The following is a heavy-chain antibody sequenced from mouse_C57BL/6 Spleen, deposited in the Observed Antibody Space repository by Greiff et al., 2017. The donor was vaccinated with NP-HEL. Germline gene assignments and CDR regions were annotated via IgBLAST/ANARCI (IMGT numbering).Heavy chain of an antibody. CDR3: ARHEEYYYGSSPFAY. CDR1: GYTFTEYT. J-gene: IGHJ3*01. D-gene: IGHD1-1*01. V-gene: IGHV1-62-2*01. Sequence: VQLVESGAELVKPGASVKLSCKASGYTFTEYTIHWVKQRPGQGLEWIGWFFPGSGSIKYNEKFKDKATLTEDKSSSTVYMELSRLRSEDSAVYFCARHEEYYYGSSPFAYWGQGTLVTVSA. CDR2: FFPGSGSI.